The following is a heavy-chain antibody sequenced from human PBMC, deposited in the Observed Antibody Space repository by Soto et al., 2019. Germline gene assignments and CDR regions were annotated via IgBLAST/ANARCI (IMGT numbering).Heavy chain of an antibody. Sequence: PGESLKISCKGSGYRFTSYWISWVRQMPGKGLEWMGRIDPSDSYTNYSPSFQGHVTISADKSISTAYLQWSSLKASDTAMYYCARLDIVVVPAAMDYGMDVWGQGTTVTAP. J-gene: IGHJ6*02. CDR2: IDPSDSYT. CDR3: ARLDIVVVPAAMDYGMDV. CDR1: GYRFTSYW. V-gene: IGHV5-10-1*01. D-gene: IGHD2-2*01.